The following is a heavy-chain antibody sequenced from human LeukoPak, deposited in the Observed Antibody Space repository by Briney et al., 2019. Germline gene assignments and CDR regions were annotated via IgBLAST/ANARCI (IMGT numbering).Heavy chain of an antibody. CDR1: GFSLSTSGMR. J-gene: IGHJ4*02. CDR3: VRMTVFSVFDY. D-gene: IGHD3-9*01. Sequence: SGPALVKPTQTLTLSCTFSGFSLSTSGMRVSWIRQPPGKALEWLARIDWDDNKFYSTSLKTRLTISKDTSKNQVVLTMTNMDPVDTATYYCVRMTVFSVFDYWGQGTLVTVSS. V-gene: IGHV2-70*04. CDR2: IDWDDNK.